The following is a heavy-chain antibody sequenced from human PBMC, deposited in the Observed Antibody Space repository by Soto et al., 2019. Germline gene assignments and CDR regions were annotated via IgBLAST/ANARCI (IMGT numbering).Heavy chain of an antibody. CDR1: GGSFSGYY. Sequence: PSETLSLTCAVYGGSFSGYYWSWIRQLPGKGLEWIGEINHSGSTNYNPSLKSRVTISVDTSKNQFSLKLSSVTAADTAVYYCASGLWSPNDYWGQGTLVTVSS. CDR3: ASGLWSPNDY. J-gene: IGHJ4*02. V-gene: IGHV4-34*01. CDR2: INHSGST. D-gene: IGHD5-18*01.